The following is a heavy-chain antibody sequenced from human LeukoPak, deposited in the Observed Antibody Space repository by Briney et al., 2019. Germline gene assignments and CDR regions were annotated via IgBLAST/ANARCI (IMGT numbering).Heavy chain of an antibody. CDR2: IVVGSGNT. CDR1: GFTFTSSA. D-gene: IGHD4-17*01. J-gene: IGHJ4*02. CDR3: AAGKNDHGDYADY. V-gene: IGHV1-58*01. Sequence: SVKVSCKASGFTFTSSAVQWVRQARGQRLEWIGWIVVGSGNTNYAQKFQERVTITRDMSTSTAYMELSSLRSEDTAVYYCAAGKNDHGDYADYWGQGTLVTVSS.